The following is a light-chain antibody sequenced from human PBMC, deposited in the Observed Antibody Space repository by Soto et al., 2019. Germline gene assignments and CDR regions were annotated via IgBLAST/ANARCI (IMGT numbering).Light chain of an antibody. CDR1: PSIGSY. CDR3: QQNYDVPYT. CDR2: AAD. J-gene: IGKJ2*01. V-gene: IGKV1-39*01. Sequence: QLTQAPSLLSASVGDRVTITCRASPSIGSYLNWYQHKPGEAPKLLIFAADTLKSGVPSRFSGSGFNKEFTLTVTSLQPEDFATYYCQQNYDVPYTFGLGTRVEIK.